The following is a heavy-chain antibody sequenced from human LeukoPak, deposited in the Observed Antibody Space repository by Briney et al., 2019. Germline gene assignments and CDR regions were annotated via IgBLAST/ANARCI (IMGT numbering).Heavy chain of an antibody. D-gene: IGHD3-3*01. CDR3: AREIGDYDFWSGTRGNGMDV. J-gene: IGHJ6*02. Sequence: GGSLRLSCAASGFTFSSYAMHWVRQAPGKGLEWVAVISYVETSKYYADSVKGRFTISRDNSKNMVYLQMNSLRAEDTAVYYCAREIGDYDFWSGTRGNGMDVWGQGTTVTVSS. CDR2: ISYVETSK. V-gene: IGHV3-30-3*01. CDR1: GFTFSSYA.